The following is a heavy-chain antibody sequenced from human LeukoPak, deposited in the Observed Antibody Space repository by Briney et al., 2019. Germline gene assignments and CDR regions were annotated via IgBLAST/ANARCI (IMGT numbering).Heavy chain of an antibody. V-gene: IGHV3-74*01. CDR3: VRGGDYHGFDI. D-gene: IGHD4-17*01. CDR1: GFTFSSYW. J-gene: IGHJ3*02. CDR2: INSDGSNT. Sequence: GGSLRLSCAASGFTFSSYWMHWVRQAPGKGLVWVSRINSDGSNTIYADSVKGRFTISRDNAKNTLYLQMNSLRAEDTAVYYCVRGGDYHGFDIWGQGTMVTVSS.